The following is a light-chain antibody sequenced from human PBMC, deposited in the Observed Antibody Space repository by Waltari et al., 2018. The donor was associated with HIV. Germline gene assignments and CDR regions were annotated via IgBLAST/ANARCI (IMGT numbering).Light chain of an antibody. Sequence: QSVLTQPPSASGTPVQRVTLSCSGSNSNIVSTTVTWYQHLPGSAPKVIIDSNDSRPSGLPDRFSGSKSGTSASLAISGVQSGDEADYYCASWDDSLNGYVLGTGTKVTVL. V-gene: IGLV1-44*01. CDR2: SND. CDR1: NSNIVSTT. J-gene: IGLJ1*01. CDR3: ASWDDSLNGYV.